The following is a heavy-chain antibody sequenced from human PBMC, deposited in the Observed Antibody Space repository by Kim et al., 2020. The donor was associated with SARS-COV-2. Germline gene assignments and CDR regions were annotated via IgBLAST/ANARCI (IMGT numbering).Heavy chain of an antibody. Sequence: ASVKVSCKASGYTFTSYYMHWVRQAPGQGLEWMGIINPSGGSTSYAQKFQGRVTMTRDTSTSTVYMELSSLRSEDTAVYYCARRGLVATIYYYGMDVWGQGTTVTVSS. CDR2: INPSGGST. J-gene: IGHJ6*02. D-gene: IGHD5-12*01. V-gene: IGHV1-46*01. CDR3: ARRGLVATIYYYGMDV. CDR1: GYTFTSYY.